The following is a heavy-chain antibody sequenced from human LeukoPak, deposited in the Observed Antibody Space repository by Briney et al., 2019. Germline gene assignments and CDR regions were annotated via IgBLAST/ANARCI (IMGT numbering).Heavy chain of an antibody. Sequence: GGSLRLSCAASGFTFSSYAMHWVRQAPGRGLEWVAVILYDGNNEYYADSVKGRFTISRDNSKNTLYLQMNSLRAEDTAVYYCAKGYYFDSSGYLNIEYWGQGTLVTVSS. CDR2: ILYDGNNE. D-gene: IGHD3-22*01. CDR1: GFTFSSYA. CDR3: AKGYYFDSSGYLNIEY. V-gene: IGHV3-30-3*01. J-gene: IGHJ4*02.